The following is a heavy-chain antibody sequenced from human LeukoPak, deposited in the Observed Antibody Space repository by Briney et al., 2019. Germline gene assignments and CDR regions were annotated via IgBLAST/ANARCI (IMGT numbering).Heavy chain of an antibody. CDR2: ISSNGVKT. CDR1: RFTFSSYA. Sequence: GGSLRLSCSASRFTFSSYAMHWVRQAPGRGLEYVSAISSNGVKTYYAESVKGRFTISRDNSKNTLYLEMGSLRAEDTAVYYCARGRGGSYDYWGQGTLVTVSS. V-gene: IGHV3-64*02. CDR3: ARGRGGSYDY. D-gene: IGHD1-26*01. J-gene: IGHJ4*02.